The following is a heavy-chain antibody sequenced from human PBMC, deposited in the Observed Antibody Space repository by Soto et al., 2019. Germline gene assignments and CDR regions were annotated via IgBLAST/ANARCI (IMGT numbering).Heavy chain of an antibody. Sequence: LSLTCTVSGGSISSYYWSWIRQPPGKGLEWIGYIYYSGSTNYNPSLKSRVTISVDTSKNQFSLKLSSVTAADTAVYYCARVTGRSGWYPEPAHFDYWGQGTLVTVPQ. CDR1: GGSISSYY. CDR3: ARVTGRSGWYPEPAHFDY. CDR2: IYYSGST. V-gene: IGHV4-59*01. D-gene: IGHD6-19*01. J-gene: IGHJ4*02.